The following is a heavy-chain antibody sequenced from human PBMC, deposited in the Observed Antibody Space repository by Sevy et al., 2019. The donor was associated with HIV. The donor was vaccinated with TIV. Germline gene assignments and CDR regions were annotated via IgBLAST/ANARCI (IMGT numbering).Heavy chain of an antibody. V-gene: IGHV1-18*04. J-gene: IGHJ4*02. Sequence: ASVKVSCKASGYTFTSYGISWVRQAPGQGLEWMGWISAYNGNTNYAQKLQGRVTMTTDTSTRTAYMELRSLRSDDTAVYYCARGEDYYDSSGYWDYWGQGTLVTVSS. CDR2: ISAYNGNT. CDR1: GYTFTSYG. CDR3: ARGEDYYDSSGYWDY. D-gene: IGHD3-22*01.